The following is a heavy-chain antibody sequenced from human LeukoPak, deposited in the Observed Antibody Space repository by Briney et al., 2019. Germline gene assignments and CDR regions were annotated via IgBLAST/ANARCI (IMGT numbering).Heavy chain of an antibody. CDR2: IIPIFGTV. Sequence: SVKVSCKASGGTFSSYAISWVRQAPGQGLEWMGGIIPIFGTVNYAQKFQGRVTITADESTSTAYMELSSLRSEDTAVYYCARVAFYDSSGYSNYFDYWGQGTLVTVSS. J-gene: IGHJ4*02. V-gene: IGHV1-69*13. D-gene: IGHD3-22*01. CDR3: ARVAFYDSSGYSNYFDY. CDR1: GGTFSSYA.